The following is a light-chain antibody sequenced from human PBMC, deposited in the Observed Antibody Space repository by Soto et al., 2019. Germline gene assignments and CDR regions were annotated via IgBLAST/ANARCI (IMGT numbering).Light chain of an antibody. CDR2: DVS. CDR1: RSDVGGYNY. Sequence: QSALTQPASVSGSPGQSITISCTGTRSDVGGYNYVSWYKQNPGKAPKLVIYDVSHRPSGVSNRFFGSKSGNTASLTISGLQAEDEADYYCFSYSTSRARIFGGGTKVTVL. V-gene: IGLV2-14*01. J-gene: IGLJ2*01. CDR3: FSYSTSRARI.